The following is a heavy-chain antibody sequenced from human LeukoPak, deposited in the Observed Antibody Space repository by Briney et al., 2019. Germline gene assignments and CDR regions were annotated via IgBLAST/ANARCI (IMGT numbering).Heavy chain of an antibody. D-gene: IGHD5-24*01. CDR3: ARGWPRIDY. CDR1: GFTFSSYA. J-gene: IGHJ4*02. CDR2: ISYDGSNK. V-gene: IGHV3-30-3*01. Sequence: SGGSLRLSCAASGFTFSSYAMHCVRQAPGKGLEWVAVISYDGSNKYYADSVKGRFTISRDNSKNTLYLQMNSLRAEDTAVYYCARGWPRIDYWGQGTLVTVSS.